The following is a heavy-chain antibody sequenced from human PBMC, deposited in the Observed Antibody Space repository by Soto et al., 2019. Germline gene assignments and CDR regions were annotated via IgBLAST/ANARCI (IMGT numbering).Heavy chain of an antibody. CDR1: GGCIRSYY. D-gene: IGHD3-3*01. J-gene: IGHJ6*03. CDR2: IYYSGST. V-gene: IGHV4-59*01. Sequence: SESLALTSAVSGGCIRSYYGGWIRQQPGKGLEWIGYIYYSGSTNYNPSLKSRVTISVDTSKNQFSLKLSAVTAADTAVYYCARVEYYYYMDVWGKGTTVTVSS. CDR3: ARVEYYYYMDV.